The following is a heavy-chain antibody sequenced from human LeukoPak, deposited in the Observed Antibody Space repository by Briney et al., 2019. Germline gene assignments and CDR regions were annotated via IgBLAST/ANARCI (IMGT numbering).Heavy chain of an antibody. Sequence: PSETLSPTCTVSGYSISSGYYWGWIRQPPGKGLEWIGNIYHSGSTYYNPSLKSRVTISVDTSKNQFSLKLSSVTAADTAVYYCARRFRYNWNEFDYWGQGTLVTVSS. CDR3: ARRFRYNWNEFDY. J-gene: IGHJ4*02. CDR1: GYSISSGYY. D-gene: IGHD1-20*01. CDR2: IYHSGST. V-gene: IGHV4-38-2*02.